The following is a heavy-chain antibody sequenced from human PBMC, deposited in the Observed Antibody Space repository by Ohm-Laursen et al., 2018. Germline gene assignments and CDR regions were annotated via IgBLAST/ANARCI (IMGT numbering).Heavy chain of an antibody. D-gene: IGHD6-6*01. CDR3: AKVPVGGVTIAARRMATFDI. CDR2: IYSGGST. CDR1: GFTVSSNY. Sequence: SLRLSCAASGFTVSSNYMSWVRQAPGKGLEWVSVIYSGGSTYYADSVKGRLTISRDNSKNTLYLQMNSLRAEDTAVYYCAKVPVGGVTIAARRMATFDIWGQGTMVTVSS. V-gene: IGHV3-53*01. J-gene: IGHJ3*02.